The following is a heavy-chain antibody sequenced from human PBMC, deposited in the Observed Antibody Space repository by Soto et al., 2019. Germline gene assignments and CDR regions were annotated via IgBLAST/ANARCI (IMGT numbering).Heavy chain of an antibody. Sequence: QVQLQESGPGLVKPSETLSLTCTVSGGSISSYYWSWIRQPPGKGLEWIGYIYYSGSTNYNPSLKSRVTISVDTSKNQFSLKLSSVTAADTAVYYCANQRGGGKGVNWFDPWGQGTLVTVSS. CDR3: ANQRGGGKGVNWFDP. J-gene: IGHJ5*02. CDR1: GGSISSYY. D-gene: IGHD2-2*01. V-gene: IGHV4-59*01. CDR2: IYYSGST.